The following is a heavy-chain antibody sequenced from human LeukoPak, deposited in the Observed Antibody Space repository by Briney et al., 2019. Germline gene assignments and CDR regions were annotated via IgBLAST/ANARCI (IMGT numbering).Heavy chain of an antibody. Sequence: PGGSLRLSCAASGFTFSSHTMNWVRQAPGKGLEWVSFISSSSSFIYYADSVKGRFTISRDNAKSSLYLQMNSLRAEDTAVYYCARGGAMVTAWFDPWGQGTLVTVSS. V-gene: IGHV3-21*01. CDR3: ARGGAMVTAWFDP. CDR1: GFTFSSHT. CDR2: ISSSSSFI. J-gene: IGHJ5*02. D-gene: IGHD5-18*01.